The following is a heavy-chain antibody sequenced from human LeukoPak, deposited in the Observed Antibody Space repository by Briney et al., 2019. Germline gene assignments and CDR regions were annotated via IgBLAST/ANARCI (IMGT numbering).Heavy chain of an antibody. CDR1: RYTFTDYY. CDR2: VDPEDGET. Sequence: ASLKISCKASRYTFTDYYIHWVQQAPGKGLEWMGRVDPEDGETVYAEEFQGRVTITADTSTDTAYMELSSLRSEDMAVYYCATDRIDYGSGRRCYMDVWGKGTSVTVSS. J-gene: IGHJ6*03. CDR3: ATDRIDYGSGRRCYMDV. V-gene: IGHV1-69-2*01. D-gene: IGHD3-10*01.